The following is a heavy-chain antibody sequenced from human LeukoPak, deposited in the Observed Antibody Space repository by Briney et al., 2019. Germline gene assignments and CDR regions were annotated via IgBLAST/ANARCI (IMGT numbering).Heavy chain of an antibody. Sequence: GGSLRLSCAASGFTFSTYAMSWVRQAPGKGLEWVSSITGSGSSTYYADSVKGRFTISRDKSKNTLYLQLNSLRAEDTAVYYSATTKWFIGYWGQGTLVTVSS. J-gene: IGHJ4*02. CDR3: ATTKWFIGY. CDR1: GFTFSTYA. CDR2: ITGSGSST. D-gene: IGHD3-22*01. V-gene: IGHV3-23*01.